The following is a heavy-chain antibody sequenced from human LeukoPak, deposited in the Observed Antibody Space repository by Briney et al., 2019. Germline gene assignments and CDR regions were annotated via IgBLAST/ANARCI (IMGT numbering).Heavy chain of an antibody. Sequence: SETLSLTCTVSGGSIRSSYYYWGWIRQPPGKGLEWIGSIYDSGSANYNPSLKSRVTISVDTSKNQFSLKLSSVTAADTAVYYCARGGPIGKFRYYFDYWGQGTLVTVSS. CDR3: ARGGPIGKFRYYFDY. CDR2: IYDSGSA. J-gene: IGHJ4*02. V-gene: IGHV4-39*07. CDR1: GGSIRSSYYY.